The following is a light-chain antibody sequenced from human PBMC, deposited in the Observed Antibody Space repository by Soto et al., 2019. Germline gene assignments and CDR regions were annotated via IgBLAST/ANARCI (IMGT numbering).Light chain of an antibody. Sequence: EVVLTQSPDTLSLSPGERATLSCRASQSGISNYLAWYQQKPGQAPRLLISGASTRATGIPDRFSGSQSGTDFTLTINNLEPEDFAVYYCQQYGSSPETFGQGNKVEIK. J-gene: IGKJ2*01. CDR3: QQYGSSPET. V-gene: IGKV3-20*01. CDR1: QSGISNY. CDR2: GAS.